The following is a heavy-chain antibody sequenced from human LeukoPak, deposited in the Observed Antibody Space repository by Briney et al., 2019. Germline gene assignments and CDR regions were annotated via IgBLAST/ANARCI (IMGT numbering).Heavy chain of an antibody. CDR1: GGSISSSSYY. CDR3: ARPVLEWLSWFDP. D-gene: IGHD3-3*01. Sequence: SETLSLTCTVSGGSISSSSYYWGWIRQPPGKGLEWIGSIYYSGSTYYNPSLKSRVTISVDTSKNQFSLKLSSVTAADTAVYYCARPVLEWLSWFDPWGQRTLVTVSS. J-gene: IGHJ5*02. CDR2: IYYSGST. V-gene: IGHV4-39*01.